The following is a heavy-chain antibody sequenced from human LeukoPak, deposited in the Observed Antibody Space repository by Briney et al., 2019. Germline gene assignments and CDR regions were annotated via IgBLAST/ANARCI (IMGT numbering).Heavy chain of an antibody. CDR2: IYDSGTT. D-gene: IGHD2-15*01. Sequence: PEALSLTCTVSRGSIRTYYWSWIRQSPGKGLEWIGYIYDSGTTKYNPSLKSRVTISVDTSKNQFSLKLSSVTAADTAVYYCARTYCSGGSCYRGGFDPWGQGTLVTVSS. V-gene: IGHV4-59*08. CDR3: ARTYCSGGSCYRGGFDP. CDR1: RGSIRTYY. J-gene: IGHJ5*02.